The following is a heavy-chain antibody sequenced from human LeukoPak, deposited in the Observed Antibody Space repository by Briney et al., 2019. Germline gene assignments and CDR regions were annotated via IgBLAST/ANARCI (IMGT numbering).Heavy chain of an antibody. CDR2: TYYRSKWYN. D-gene: IGHD3-10*01. J-gene: IGHJ4*02. CDR3: AKGRWALFDC. CDR1: GGSVSSNSAA. V-gene: IGHV6-1*01. Sequence: SQTLSLTCAISGGSVSSNSAAWNWISQSPSRGLEWLGRTYYRSKWYNDYAISVKSRMTINADTSKNQFSLQLNSVAPEDTAVYYCAKGRWALFDCWGQGTLVIVSS.